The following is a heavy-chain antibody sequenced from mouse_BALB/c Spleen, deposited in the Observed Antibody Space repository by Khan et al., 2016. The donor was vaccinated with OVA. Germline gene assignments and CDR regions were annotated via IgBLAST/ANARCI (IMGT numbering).Heavy chain of an antibody. CDR2: ISYSGST. V-gene: IGHV3-2*02. D-gene: IGHD1-1*01. Sequence: EVKLQESGPGLVKPSQSLSLTCTVTGYSITSDYAWNWIRQFPGNKLEWMGYISYSGSTSYNPSLKSRISITRDTSKNQFFLQLNSVTTEDTATYYCARRDYGSSPFDYWGQGTTLTVSS. CDR3: ARRDYGSSPFDY. CDR1: GYSITSDYA. J-gene: IGHJ2*01.